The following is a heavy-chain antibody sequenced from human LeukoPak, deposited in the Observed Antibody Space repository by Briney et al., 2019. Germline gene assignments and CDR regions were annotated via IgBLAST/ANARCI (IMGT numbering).Heavy chain of an antibody. CDR2: IYTSGS. J-gene: IGHJ4*02. D-gene: IGHD4-17*01. Sequence: SETLSLTCAVSGYSIRSDYYWGWIRQPAGKGLEWIGRIYTSGSNYNPSLKSRVTISVDKSKNQFSLKLNSVTAADTAVYYCARDPKGYGEADYWGQGNLVTVSS. V-gene: IGHV4-4*07. CDR3: ARDPKGYGEADY. CDR1: GYSIRSDYY.